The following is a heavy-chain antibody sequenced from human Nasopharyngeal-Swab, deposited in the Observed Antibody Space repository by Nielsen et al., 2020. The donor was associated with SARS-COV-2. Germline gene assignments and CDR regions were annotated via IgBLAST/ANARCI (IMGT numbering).Heavy chain of an antibody. J-gene: IGHJ6*02. V-gene: IGHV4-38-2*02. CDR3: TYSSSWYFYGMGV. D-gene: IGHD6-13*01. Sequence: SETLSLTCTVSGYSISSGYYWGWIRQPPGKGLEWIGSIYHSGSTYYNPSLKSRVTISVDTSKNQFSLKLSSVTAADTAVYYCTYSSSWYFYGMGVWGQGTTVTVSS. CDR2: IYHSGST. CDR1: GYSISSGYY.